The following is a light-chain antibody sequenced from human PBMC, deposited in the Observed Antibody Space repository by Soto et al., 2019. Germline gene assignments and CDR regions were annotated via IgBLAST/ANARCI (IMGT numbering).Light chain of an antibody. Sequence: QSALTQPPSASGSPGQSVTISCTGTSSDVGAYNYLAWYQQHPGKAPKLMIYEVSKRPSGVPDRFSGSKLGNSASLTVSGLQAEDEADYYCSSYAGSNNYVFGTGTKVTV. V-gene: IGLV2-8*01. CDR2: EVS. CDR1: SSDVGAYNY. J-gene: IGLJ1*01. CDR3: SSYAGSNNYV.